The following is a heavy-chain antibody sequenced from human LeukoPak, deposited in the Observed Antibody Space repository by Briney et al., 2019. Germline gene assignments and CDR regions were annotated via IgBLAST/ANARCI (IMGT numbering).Heavy chain of an antibody. Sequence: PGGSLRLSCAASGFTVSTYTMSWVRQAPGKGLEWVSSTTTAGRYIYYADSVRGRFTISRDNAKNSLYLQMNTLRAEDTAVYYFARSFDSSGYFQTYYFDYGGQGTLVTVSS. D-gene: IGHD3-22*01. CDR2: TTTAGRYI. V-gene: IGHV3-21*01. J-gene: IGHJ4*02. CDR3: ARSFDSSGYFQTYYFDY. CDR1: GFTVSTYT.